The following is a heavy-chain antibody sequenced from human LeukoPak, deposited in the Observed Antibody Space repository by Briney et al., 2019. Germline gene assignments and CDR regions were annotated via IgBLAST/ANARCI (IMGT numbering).Heavy chain of an antibody. Sequence: GGSLRLSCAASGFTFSSYSMNWVRQAPGKGLEWVANIKQDGSEKYYVDSVKGRFTISRDNAKNSLYLQMNSLRAEDTAVYYCASLVGATPGAFDIWGQGTMVTVSS. J-gene: IGHJ3*02. CDR3: ASLVGATPGAFDI. CDR2: IKQDGSEK. CDR1: GFTFSSYS. V-gene: IGHV3-7*01. D-gene: IGHD1-26*01.